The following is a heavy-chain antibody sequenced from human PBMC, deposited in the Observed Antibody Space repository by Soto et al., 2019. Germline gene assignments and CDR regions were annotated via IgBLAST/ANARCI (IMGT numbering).Heavy chain of an antibody. J-gene: IGHJ4*01. V-gene: IGHV3-33*01. CDR3: ASGGSKVTPDDYFDS. CDR1: RVRVWISV. D-gene: IGHD4-17*01. CDR2: ISYDGSNK. Sequence: AASRVRVWISVVDVVFKNQGKGLEWVAVISYDGSNKYYADSVKGRFTISRDNSKNTLYLQMNSLRAEDTAVYYCASGGSKVTPDDYFDSWGHGPLVTVS.